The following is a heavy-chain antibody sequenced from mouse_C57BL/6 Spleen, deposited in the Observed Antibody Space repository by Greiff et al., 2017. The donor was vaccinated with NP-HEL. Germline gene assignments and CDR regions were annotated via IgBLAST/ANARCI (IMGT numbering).Heavy chain of an antibody. J-gene: IGHJ4*01. Sequence: QVQLQQSGAELVKPGASVKLSCKASGYTFTEYTIHWVKQRSGQGLEWIGWFYPGSGSIKYNEKFKDKATLTADKSSSTVYMELSRMTSEDSAVYFCARHEERYDYDPYYAMDYWGQGTSVTVSS. CDR1: GYTFTEYT. D-gene: IGHD2-4*01. V-gene: IGHV1-62-2*01. CDR2: FYPGSGSI. CDR3: ARHEERYDYDPYYAMDY.